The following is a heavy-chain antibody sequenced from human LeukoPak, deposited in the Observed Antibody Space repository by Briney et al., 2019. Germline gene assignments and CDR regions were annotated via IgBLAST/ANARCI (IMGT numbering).Heavy chain of an antibody. V-gene: IGHV3-23*01. J-gene: IGHJ6*03. Sequence: PGGSLRLSCAASRFTFSSYNMNWVRQAPGKGLGWVSSISECGERTSDAPSVRGGFTISRDNSKNTLILQVNSLRAEDTAVYYCAKGGAVSSKSITMIRGTRRYYYYMDVWGKGTTVTISS. CDR3: AKGGAVSSKSITMIRGTRRYYYYMDV. CDR2: ISECGERT. CDR1: RFTFSSYN. D-gene: IGHD3-10*01.